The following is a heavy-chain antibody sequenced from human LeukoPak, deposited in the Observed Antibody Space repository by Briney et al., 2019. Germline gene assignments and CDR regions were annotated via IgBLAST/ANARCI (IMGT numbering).Heavy chain of an antibody. V-gene: IGHV4-39*01. CDR2: IYYSGRT. CDR1: GDSIISSSYY. D-gene: IGHD3-10*01. CDR3: ARLYSGTRPPDY. J-gene: IGHJ4*02. Sequence: KPSPTLSLICTLSGDSIISSSYYWGWIRQPPGKGLEWFGSIYYSGRTCYNPSLKSRVTISIDTSKKQFSLKLSSVTVADSAVYYCARLYSGTRPPDYWGQGTLVTVSS.